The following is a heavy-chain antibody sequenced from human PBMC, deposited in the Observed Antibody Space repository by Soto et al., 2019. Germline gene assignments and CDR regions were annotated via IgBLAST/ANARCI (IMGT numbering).Heavy chain of an antibody. J-gene: IGHJ4*02. V-gene: IGHV3-11*01. D-gene: IGHD6-6*01. CDR2: ISSGGDAI. Sequence: PGGSLRLSCAASGFSFSDHFMSWLRLAPGKGLEWVAYISSGGDAIYYADSVKGRFTISRDNAKKSLYLQMNSLEADDAAVYYCARDRGQLVLDYWGQGILVTVSS. CDR3: ARDRGQLVLDY. CDR1: GFSFSDHF.